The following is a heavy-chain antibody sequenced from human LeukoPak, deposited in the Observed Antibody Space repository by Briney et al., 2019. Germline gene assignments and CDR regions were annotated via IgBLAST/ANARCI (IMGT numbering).Heavy chain of an antibody. CDR1: GFTFSDYY. CDR3: VRAVPAAILGAFDI. D-gene: IGHD2-2*02. V-gene: IGHV3-11*04. J-gene: IGHJ3*02. CDR2: ISSSGSTI. Sequence: GGSLRLSCAASGFTFSDYYMSWIRQAPGKGLEWVSYISSSGSTIYNADSVKGRFTISRDNAKNSLYLQMNSLRAEDTAVYYCVRAVPAAILGAFDIWGQGTMVTVSS.